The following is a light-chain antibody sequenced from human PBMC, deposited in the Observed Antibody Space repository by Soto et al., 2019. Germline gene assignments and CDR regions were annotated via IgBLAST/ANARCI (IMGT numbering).Light chain of an antibody. CDR3: QQLHVYPST. CDR2: GAS. CDR1: QSVSSSY. Sequence: EIVLTQSPGTLSLSPGERATLSCRASQSVSSSYLAWYQQKPGQAPRLLIYGASSGATGIPDRFSGSGSGTDFTLTISRLEPEDFATYYCQQLHVYPSTFGGGTKVE. J-gene: IGKJ4*01. V-gene: IGKV3-20*01.